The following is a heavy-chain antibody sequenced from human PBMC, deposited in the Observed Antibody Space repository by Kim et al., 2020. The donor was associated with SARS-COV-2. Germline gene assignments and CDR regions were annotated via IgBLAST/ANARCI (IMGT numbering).Heavy chain of an antibody. CDR3: AKDLRDGVPVSDDY. Sequence: GGSLRLSCAASGFTFSSYGMHWVRQAPGKGLEWVAVISYDGSNKYYADSVKGRFTISRDNYKNTLYLQMNSLRAEETAVYYCAKDLRDGVPVSDDYCGKG. CDR2: ISYDGSNK. CDR1: GFTFSSYG. V-gene: IGHV3-30*18. D-gene: IGHD2-8*01. J-gene: IGHJ4*02.